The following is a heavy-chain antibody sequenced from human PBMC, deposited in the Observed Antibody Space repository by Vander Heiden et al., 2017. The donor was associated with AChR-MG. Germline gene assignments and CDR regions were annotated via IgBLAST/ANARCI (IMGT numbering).Heavy chain of an antibody. CDR2: ISSRGSSI. V-gene: IGHV3-11*01. D-gene: IGHD1-7*01. CDR3: ARRANWNYVRV. J-gene: IGHJ4*02. Sequence: QVQLVESGGGLVKPGGSLRLSCAASCFPFSDYFMTWIRQAPGKGLEWVSYISSRGSSIYYADSVEGRFTISRDNAKNSLYLQMNSLRAEDTAVYYCARRANWNYVRVWGQGTLVTVSS. CDR1: CFPFSDYF.